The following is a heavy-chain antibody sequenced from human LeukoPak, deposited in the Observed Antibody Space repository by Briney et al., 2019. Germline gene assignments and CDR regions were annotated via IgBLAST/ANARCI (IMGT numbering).Heavy chain of an antibody. CDR3: ARTNYDFWSGYYYYYYMDV. CDR2: IYYSGST. D-gene: IGHD3-3*01. J-gene: IGHJ6*03. CDR1: GGSISSYH. V-gene: IGHV4-59*01. Sequence: SETLSLTCTVSGGSISSYHWSWIRQPPGKGLECIGYIYYSGSTHYNPSLKSRVTISVDTSKNQFSLKLSSVTAADTAVYYCARTNYDFWSGYYYYYYMDVWGKGTTVTVSS.